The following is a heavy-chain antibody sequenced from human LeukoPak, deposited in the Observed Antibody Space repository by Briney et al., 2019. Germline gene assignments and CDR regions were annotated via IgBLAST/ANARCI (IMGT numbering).Heavy chain of an antibody. CDR1: GYTFTSYG. V-gene: IGHV1-18*01. J-gene: IGHJ6*02. Sequence: ASVKVSCKASGYTFTSYGISWVRQAPGQGLEWMGWISAYNGNTNYAQKLQGRVTMTTDTSTSTAYMELRSLRSDDTAVYYCARGVPWLVDWWGYYYYGMDVWGQGTTVTVSS. CDR3: ARGVPWLVDWWGYYYYGMDV. CDR2: ISAYNGNT. D-gene: IGHD6-19*01.